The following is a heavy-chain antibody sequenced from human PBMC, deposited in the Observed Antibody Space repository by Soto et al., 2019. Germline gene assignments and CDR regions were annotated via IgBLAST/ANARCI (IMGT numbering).Heavy chain of an antibody. CDR1: GGSFSGYY. Sequence: SETLSLTCAVYGGSFSGYYWSWIRQPPGKGLEWIGEINHSGSTNYNPSLKSRVAISVDTSKNQFSLKLSSVTAADTAVYYCARAYNWNYYYFDYWGQGTLVTVSS. V-gene: IGHV4-34*01. CDR3: ARAYNWNYYYFDY. D-gene: IGHD1-7*01. J-gene: IGHJ4*02. CDR2: INHSGST.